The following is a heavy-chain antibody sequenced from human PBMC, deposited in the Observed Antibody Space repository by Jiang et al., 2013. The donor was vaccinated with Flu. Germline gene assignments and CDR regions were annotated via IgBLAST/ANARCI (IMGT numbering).Heavy chain of an antibody. J-gene: IGHJ4*02. D-gene: IGHD3-9*01. CDR1: GFTVSSNY. CDR3: ARGYYDILTGYYTPFDY. Sequence: QLLESGGGLVQPGGSLRLSCAASGFTVSSNYMSWVRQAPGKGLEWVSVIYSGGSTYYADSVKGRFTISRDNSKNTLYLQMNSLRAEDTAVYYCARGYYDILTGYYTPFDYWGQGTLVTVSS. V-gene: IGHV3-66*01. CDR2: IYSGGST.